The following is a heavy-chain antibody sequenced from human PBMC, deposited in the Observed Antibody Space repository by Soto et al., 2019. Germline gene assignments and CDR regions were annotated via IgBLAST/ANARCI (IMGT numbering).Heavy chain of an antibody. J-gene: IGHJ3*02. CDR2: ISSSSSTI. Sequence: GGSLRLSCAASGFTFSSYSMNWVRQAPGKGLEWVSYISSSSSTIYYADSVKGRFTISRDNAKNSLYLQMNSLRAEDTAVYYCAKDLNPMPDAFDIWGQGTMVNVSS. D-gene: IGHD2-2*01. CDR1: GFTFSSYS. CDR3: AKDLNPMPDAFDI. V-gene: IGHV3-48*01.